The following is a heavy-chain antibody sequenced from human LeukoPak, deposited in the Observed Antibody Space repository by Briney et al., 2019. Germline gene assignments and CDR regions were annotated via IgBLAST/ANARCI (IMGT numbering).Heavy chain of an antibody. Sequence: GGSLRLSCAASGFTFNSYTMNWVRQAPGKGLEWISYISRTGTTIYYADSVKGRFTISRDNAKNTLYLQMNSLRDEDTAVYYCVRGQTIDYWGQGTLVTVSS. CDR2: ISRTGTTI. D-gene: IGHD3-10*01. J-gene: IGHJ4*02. CDR1: GFTFNSYT. V-gene: IGHV3-48*02. CDR3: VRGQTIDY.